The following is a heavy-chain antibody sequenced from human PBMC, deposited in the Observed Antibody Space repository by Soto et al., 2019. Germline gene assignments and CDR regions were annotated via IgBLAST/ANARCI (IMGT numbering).Heavy chain of an antibody. CDR3: ARPDYTQAVWYHTLDI. CDR1: DYTFAAYW. V-gene: IGHV5-51*01. CDR2: INPRDSDV. J-gene: IGHJ3*02. Sequence: GASLKISCKGFDYTFAAYWIGWVRQMPGEGLEWMGVINPRDSDVKYSPPCEGQVTISADKSINSGFLPWRSLKASDTAMYYCARPDYTQAVWYHTLDIWGQGTMVTVSS. D-gene: IGHD3-3*01.